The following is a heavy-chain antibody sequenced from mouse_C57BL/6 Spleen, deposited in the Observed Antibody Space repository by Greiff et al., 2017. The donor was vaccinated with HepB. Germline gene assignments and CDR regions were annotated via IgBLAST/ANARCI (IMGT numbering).Heavy chain of an antibody. CDR2: ISNGGGST. CDR1: GFTFSDYY. D-gene: IGHD1-1*01. Sequence: EVKVVESGGGLVQPGGSLKLSCAASGFTFSDYYMYWVRQTPEKRLEWVAYISNGGGSTYYPDTVKGRFTISRDNAKNTLYLQMSRLKSEDTAMYYCARQGGGSSYTYAMDYWGQRTSVTVSS. V-gene: IGHV5-12*01. J-gene: IGHJ4*01. CDR3: ARQGGGSSYTYAMDY.